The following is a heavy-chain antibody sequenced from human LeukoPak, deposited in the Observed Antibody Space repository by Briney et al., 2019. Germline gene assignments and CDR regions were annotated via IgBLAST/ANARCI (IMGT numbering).Heavy chain of an antibody. CDR2: IRSKTNSYAT. D-gene: IGHD3-16*01. CDR1: GFTFSGSA. J-gene: IGHJ4*02. CDR3: MLLTEIEDY. V-gene: IGHV3-73*01. Sequence: GGSLRLSCAASGFTFSGSAMHWVRQASGKGLEWVGRIRSKTNSYATSYAASVKGRFALSRDDSKNTAYLQMNSLKTEDTAVYYCMLLTEIEDYWGQGTLVTVSS.